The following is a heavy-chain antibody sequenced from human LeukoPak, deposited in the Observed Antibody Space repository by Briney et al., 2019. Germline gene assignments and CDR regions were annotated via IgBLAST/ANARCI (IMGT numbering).Heavy chain of an antibody. Sequence: GGSLRLSCAASGLTFGDHYMSWIRQAPGKGLEWVSYISRGGSTTYYAETVKGRFTISRDNSKNTLYLQMHSLRAEDTAIYYCAKVSVCYGCYLDYWGQGTLVTVS. CDR2: ISRGGSTT. CDR1: GLTFGDHY. J-gene: IGHJ4*02. V-gene: IGHV3-11*01. CDR3: AKVSVCYGCYLDY. D-gene: IGHD3-16*01.